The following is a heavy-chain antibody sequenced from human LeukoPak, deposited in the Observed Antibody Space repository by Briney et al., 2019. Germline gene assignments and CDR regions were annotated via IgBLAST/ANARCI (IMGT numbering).Heavy chain of an antibody. V-gene: IGHV4-34*01. CDR2: INHSGST. J-gene: IGHJ4*02. Sequence: PSESLSLTWAVDGGSFSGYYWSWIRQPPGKGLEWIGEINHSGSTNYNPSLKSRVTISVDTSKNQFSLKLSSVTAADTAVYYCARGIFWYSSSSRNFDYWGQGTLVTVSS. D-gene: IGHD6-6*01. CDR1: GGSFSGYY. CDR3: ARGIFWYSSSSRNFDY.